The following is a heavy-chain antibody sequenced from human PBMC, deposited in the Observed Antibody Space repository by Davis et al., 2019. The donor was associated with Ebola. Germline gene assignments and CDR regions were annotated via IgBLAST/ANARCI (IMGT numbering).Heavy chain of an antibody. J-gene: IGHJ5*02. V-gene: IGHV1-69*08. CDR1: GGTLSSYS. CDR2: IIPILGTA. Sequence: AASVKVSCKASGGTLSSYSFSWVRQAPGQGLEWMGRIIPILGTANYAQKFQGRVTITADKSTSTAYMELSSLRSDDTAVYFCARGITMVRGEGWFDPWGQGTLVTVSS. D-gene: IGHD3-10*01. CDR3: ARGITMVRGEGWFDP.